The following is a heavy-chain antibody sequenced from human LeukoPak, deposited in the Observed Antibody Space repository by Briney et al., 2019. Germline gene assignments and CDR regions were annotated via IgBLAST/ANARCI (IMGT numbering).Heavy chain of an antibody. D-gene: IGHD2-2*01. Sequence: PGGSLRLSCAASGFTFSSYAMNWVRQAPGKGLEWVSGISGSGSSTYYADSVKGRFTISRDNSKSTLYLQMNSLRAEDTAVYYCAKDRHAPGRYCSTIICFPFDPWGQGTLVTASS. V-gene: IGHV3-23*01. CDR2: ISGSGSST. CDR1: GFTFSSYA. J-gene: IGHJ5*02. CDR3: AKDRHAPGRYCSTIICFPFDP.